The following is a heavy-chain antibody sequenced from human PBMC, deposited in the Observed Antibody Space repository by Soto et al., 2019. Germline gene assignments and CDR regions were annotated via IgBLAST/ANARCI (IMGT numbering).Heavy chain of an antibody. Sequence: PRLSCAASGFTFRSYGIHWVRQAPGKGLEWVALIWFDGSKKYYVDSVKGRFAVSRDNSKNTLYLQMNSLRVEDTAVYYCARDRLVPYGYGMDVWGQGTTVTVSS. J-gene: IGHJ6*02. CDR2: IWFDGSKK. V-gene: IGHV3-33*01. D-gene: IGHD2-2*01. CDR3: ARDRLVPYGYGMDV. CDR1: GFTFRSYG.